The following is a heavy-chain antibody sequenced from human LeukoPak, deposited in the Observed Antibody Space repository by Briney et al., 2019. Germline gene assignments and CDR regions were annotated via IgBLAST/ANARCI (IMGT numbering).Heavy chain of an antibody. CDR2: LYASGFT. CDR3: ARFASSVSSHPVDY. CDR1: GYSVTTNY. Sequence: PGGSLRLSCAASGYSVTTNYMTGVRQAPGKGLEWVSLLYASGFTQYADSVKGRFTISRDSPKNTLYLQMDNLRMEDTAVYYCARFASSVSSHPVDYWGQGTLVTVSS. J-gene: IGHJ4*02. V-gene: IGHV3-66*01. D-gene: IGHD3-22*01.